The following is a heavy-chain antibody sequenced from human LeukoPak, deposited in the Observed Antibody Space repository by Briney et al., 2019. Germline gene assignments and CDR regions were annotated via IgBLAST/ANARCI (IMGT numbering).Heavy chain of an antibody. CDR1: GGTFNSYT. D-gene: IGHD5-12*01. CDR3: ASGTVASMDI. Sequence: EASVKVSCKASGGTFNSYTINWVRQAPGQGLEWMGGIIPIFATTNYAQKFQGRVTITADESTSTAYMELSSLSSEDTAVYYCASGTVASMDIWGQGTMVTVSS. J-gene: IGHJ3*02. CDR2: IIPIFATT. V-gene: IGHV1-69*13.